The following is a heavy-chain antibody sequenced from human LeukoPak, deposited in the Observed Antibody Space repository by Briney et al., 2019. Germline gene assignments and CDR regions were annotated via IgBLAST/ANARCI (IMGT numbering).Heavy chain of an antibody. V-gene: IGHV4-34*01. J-gene: IGHJ5*02. D-gene: IGHD3-22*01. CDR2: INHSGST. Sequence: SETLSLTCGVYGGSFSSYYWSWIRQPPGKGLEWIGEINHSGSTNYNPSLKSRVTISVDTSKNQFSLKLSSVTAADTAVYYCATDGRITMISSGIDPWGQGTLVTVSS. CDR1: GGSFSSYY. CDR3: ATDGRITMISSGIDP.